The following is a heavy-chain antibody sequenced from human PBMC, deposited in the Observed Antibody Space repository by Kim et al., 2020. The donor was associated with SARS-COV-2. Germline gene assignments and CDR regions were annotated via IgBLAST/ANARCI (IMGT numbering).Heavy chain of an antibody. J-gene: IGHJ6*02. CDR3: AREPPGSGKGMDV. D-gene: IGHD1-26*01. Sequence: GGSLRLSCAASGFTFSSYGMHWVRQAPGKGLEWVAVIWYDGSNKYYADSVKGRFTISRDNSKKTLYLQMNSLRAEDTAVYYCAREPPGSGKGMDVWGQGTTVTVSS. V-gene: IGHV3-33*01. CDR2: IWYDGSNK. CDR1: GFTFSSYG.